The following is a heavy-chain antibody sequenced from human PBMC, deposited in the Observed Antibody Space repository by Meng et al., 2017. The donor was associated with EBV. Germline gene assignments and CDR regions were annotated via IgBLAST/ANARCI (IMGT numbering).Heavy chain of an antibody. CDR3: VRGPPVGVPGPGDY. CDR1: GYAFTSYI. V-gene: IGHV1-3*01. J-gene: IGHJ4*02. D-gene: IGHD2-21*01. CDR2: INVGVGYT. Sequence: HVPLLKSGADGKNPGASVKVSCQASGYAFTSYILHWVRQAPGQRLEWMGWINVGVGYTKHSQKFQGRVTISSDTSATTGYMELSSLRSEDTAVYYCVRGPPVGVPGPGDYWGQGTLVTVSS.